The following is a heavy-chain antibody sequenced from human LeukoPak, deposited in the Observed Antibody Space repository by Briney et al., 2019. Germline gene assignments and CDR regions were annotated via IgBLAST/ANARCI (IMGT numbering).Heavy chain of an antibody. CDR1: GGSISSSNW. V-gene: IGHV4-4*02. CDR2: IYHSGST. CDR3: ASYGSGSYYYGMDV. J-gene: IGHJ6*04. D-gene: IGHD3-10*01. Sequence: ASETLSLTCAVSGGSISSSNWWSWVRQPPGKGPEWIGEIYHSGSTNYNPSLKSRVTISVDKSKNQFSLKLSSVTAADTAVYYCASYGSGSYYYGMDVWGKGTTVTVSS.